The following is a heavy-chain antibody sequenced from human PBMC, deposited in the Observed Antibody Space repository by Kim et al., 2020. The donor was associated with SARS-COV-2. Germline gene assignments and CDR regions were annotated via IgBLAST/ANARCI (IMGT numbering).Heavy chain of an antibody. CDR2: VTSSGSNT. V-gene: IGHV3-23*01. J-gene: IGHJ4*02. Sequence: GGSLRLSCAASGFTFSSYGMSWVRQAPGKGLEWVSFVTSSGSNTYYADSVKGRFTISRDNFKNTLYLQMGRPTVDDPAVYYCAKIEYRDFSFFDYWGQGT. D-gene: IGHD2-2*01. CDR3: AKIEYRDFSFFDY. CDR1: GFTFSSYG.